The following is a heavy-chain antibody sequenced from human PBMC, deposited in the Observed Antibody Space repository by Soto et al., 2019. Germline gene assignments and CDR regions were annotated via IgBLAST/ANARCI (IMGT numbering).Heavy chain of an antibody. Sequence: SVQVSFKASGYTFTSYYMHWVRQAPGQGLEWMGIINPSGGSTSYAQKFQGRVTMTRDTSTSTVYMELSSLRSEDTAVYYCAREKSIAARRRTNWFDPWGQGTLVTVSS. J-gene: IGHJ5*02. CDR3: AREKSIAARRRTNWFDP. CDR1: GYTFTSYY. CDR2: INPSGGST. V-gene: IGHV1-46*01. D-gene: IGHD6-6*01.